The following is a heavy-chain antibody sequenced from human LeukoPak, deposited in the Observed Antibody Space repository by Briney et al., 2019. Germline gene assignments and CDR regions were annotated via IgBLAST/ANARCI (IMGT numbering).Heavy chain of an antibody. CDR2: INHSGST. J-gene: IGHJ3*02. D-gene: IGHD3-10*01. CDR3: ARYYAIDAFDI. CDR1: SGSFSGYY. Sequence: PSETLSLTCAVYSGSFSGYYGSWISQPRGKGLEWIGEINHSGSTNYNPSLKRRVTISVDTSKNQFSLKLSSVTAADTAVYYCARYYAIDAFDIWGQGTMVTVSS. V-gene: IGHV4-34*01.